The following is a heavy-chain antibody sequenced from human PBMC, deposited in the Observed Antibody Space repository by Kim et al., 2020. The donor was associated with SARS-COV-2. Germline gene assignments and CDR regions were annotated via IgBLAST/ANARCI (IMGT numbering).Heavy chain of an antibody. CDR3: ARGSSGYYGVDY. V-gene: IGHV4-39*01. Sequence: SETLSLTCTVSGGSISSSSYYWGWIRQPPGKGLEWIGSIYYSGSTYYNPSLKSRVTISVDTSKNQFSLKLSSVTAADTAVYYCARGSSGYYGVDYWGQGT. CDR1: GGSISSSSYY. J-gene: IGHJ4*02. D-gene: IGHD3-22*01. CDR2: IYYSGST.